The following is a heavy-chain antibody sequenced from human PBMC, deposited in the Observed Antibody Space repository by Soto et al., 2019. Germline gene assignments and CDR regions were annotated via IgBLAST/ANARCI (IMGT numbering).Heavy chain of an antibody. CDR2: INAGNGNT. V-gene: IGHV1-3*01. J-gene: IGHJ4*02. CDR3: ARSYVLRNIDY. D-gene: IGHD3-16*01. CDR1: VYTFTSYA. Sequence: GASVKGSCKSSVYTFTSYAIHWVRQAPGQRLEWMGWINAGNGNTKYSQKFQGRVTITRDTSASTAYMELSSLRSEDTAVYYCARSYVLRNIDYWGQRTLVTVSS.